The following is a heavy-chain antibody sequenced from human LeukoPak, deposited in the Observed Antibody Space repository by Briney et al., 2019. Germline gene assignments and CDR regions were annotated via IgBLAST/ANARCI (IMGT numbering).Heavy chain of an antibody. CDR3: ARDNCGGDCYSLDAFDI. D-gene: IGHD2-21*02. CDR2: IYHSGST. V-gene: IGHV4-4*02. Sequence: SKTLSLTCAVSGGSISSSNWWSWVRQPPGKGLEWIGEIYHSGSTNYNPSLKSRVTISVDKSKNQFSLKLSSVTAADTAVYYCARDNCGGDCYSLDAFDIWGQGTMVTVSS. J-gene: IGHJ3*02. CDR1: GGSISSSNW.